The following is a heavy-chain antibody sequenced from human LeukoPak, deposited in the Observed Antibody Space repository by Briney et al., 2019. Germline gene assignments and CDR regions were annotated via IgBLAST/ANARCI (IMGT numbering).Heavy chain of an antibody. CDR2: ISATGGST. V-gene: IGHV3-23*01. J-gene: IGHJ4*02. CDR3: AKVSTDSRGYYQK. CDR1: GFTFSSYA. D-gene: IGHD3-22*01. Sequence: GGSLRLSCAASGFTFSSYAMSWVRQAPGKGLEWVSTISATGGSTYYADSLKGRFTVSRDNSKNTLYLQMNSLRAEDTAVHYCAKVSTDSRGYYQKWGQGILVTVSS.